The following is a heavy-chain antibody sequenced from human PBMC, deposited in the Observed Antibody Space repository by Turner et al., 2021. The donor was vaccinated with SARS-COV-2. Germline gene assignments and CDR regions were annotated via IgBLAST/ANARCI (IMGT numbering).Heavy chain of an antibody. D-gene: IGHD2-15*01. J-gene: IGHJ4*02. V-gene: IGHV4-39*01. CDR2: TDYSETT. CDR3: ARRDYSDGYTGFDY. Sequence: QPHLQESGPGLLTPSETLYLTCTVSGGSIISSSYYWGWTPQPPGKGLEGVGGTDYSETTYYNPSHRSRVIIAVDTTKNPYTLKLSSVTAADTAVYYCARRDYSDGYTGFDYWGQGTLVTVSS. CDR1: GGSIISSSYY.